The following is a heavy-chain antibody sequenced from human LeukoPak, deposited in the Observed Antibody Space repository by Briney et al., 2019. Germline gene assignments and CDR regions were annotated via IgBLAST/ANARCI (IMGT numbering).Heavy chain of an antibody. CDR2: IIPIFGTA. D-gene: IGHD3-22*01. Sequence: SVKVSCKASGGTFSSYAISWVRQAPGQGLEWMGGIIPIFGTANYAQKFQGRVTITADESTSTAYMELSSLRSEDTAVYYCATQYYYDSSGAPYYFDYWGQGTLVTVSS. CDR3: ATQYYYDSSGAPYYFDY. V-gene: IGHV1-69*13. J-gene: IGHJ4*02. CDR1: GGTFSSYA.